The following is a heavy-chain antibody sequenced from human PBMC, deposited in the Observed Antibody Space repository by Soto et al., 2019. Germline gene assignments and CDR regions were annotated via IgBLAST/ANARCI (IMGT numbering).Heavy chain of an antibody. Sequence: QTLSLTCFISGDIVSSNSAGWNWIRQSPSRGLEWLGRTYYKSKWNNDYALSVKSRITINPDTSKNQFSLHLYSVTPEDTAVYYCTGITWFRGMDVWGQGTTVTVSS. CDR1: GDIVSSNSAG. J-gene: IGHJ6*02. D-gene: IGHD3-10*01. V-gene: IGHV6-1*01. CDR3: TGITWFRGMDV. CDR2: TYYKSKWNN.